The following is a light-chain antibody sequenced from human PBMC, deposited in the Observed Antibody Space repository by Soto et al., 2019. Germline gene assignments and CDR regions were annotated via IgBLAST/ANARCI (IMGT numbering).Light chain of an antibody. V-gene: IGLV1-44*01. CDR1: SSNIGSNS. CDR2: SND. Sequence: QSVLTQPPSASGTPGQRATISCSGSSSNIGSNSVNWHQQLPGTAPKLLIYSNDRRPSGVPDRFSGSKSGTSASLAISGLQSEDEADYYCAAWDDSLNGYVFGTGTKVTVL. CDR3: AAWDDSLNGYV. J-gene: IGLJ1*01.